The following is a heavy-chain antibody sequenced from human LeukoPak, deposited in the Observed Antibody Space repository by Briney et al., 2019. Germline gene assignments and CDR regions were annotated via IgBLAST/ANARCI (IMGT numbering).Heavy chain of an antibody. CDR1: GYTFTSND. CDR3: ARFASLYSRSWYYAFDI. V-gene: IGHV1-46*01. Sequence: ASVKVSCKASGYTFTSNDIHWVRQAPGQGLEWMGIINPSGGSTSYAQKFQGRVAMTRDTSTSTVYMELSSLRSGDTAVYYCARFASLYSRSWYYAFDIWGQGTTVTVSS. CDR2: INPSGGST. D-gene: IGHD6-13*01. J-gene: IGHJ3*02.